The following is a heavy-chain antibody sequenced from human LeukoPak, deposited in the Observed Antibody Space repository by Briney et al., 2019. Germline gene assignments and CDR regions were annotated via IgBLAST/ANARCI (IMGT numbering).Heavy chain of an antibody. CDR2: IYYSGST. CDR1: GGSISSSSYY. V-gene: IGHV4-39*01. CDR3: ASIAAAIDPFDY. Sequence: PSETLSLTCTVSGGSISSSSYYWGSIRQPPGKGLEWIGSIYYSGSTYYNPSLKSRVTISVDTSKNQFSLKLSSVSAADTAVYYCASIAAAIDPFDYWGQGTLVTVSS. D-gene: IGHD6-13*01. J-gene: IGHJ4*02.